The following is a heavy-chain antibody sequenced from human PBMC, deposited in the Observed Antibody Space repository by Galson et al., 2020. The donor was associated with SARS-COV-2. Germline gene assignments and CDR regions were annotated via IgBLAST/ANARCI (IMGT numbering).Heavy chain of an antibody. Sequence: ASVKVSCKASGYTFTGYYMHWVRQAPGQGLEWMGWINPNSGGTNYAQKFQGRVTMTRDTSISIAYMELSRLRSDDTAVYYCARDGTAMVTNGFHIWGQGTMVTVSS. D-gene: IGHD5-18*01. J-gene: IGHJ3*02. V-gene: IGHV1-2*02. CDR3: ARDGTAMVTNGFHI. CDR2: INPNSGGT. CDR1: GYTFTGYY.